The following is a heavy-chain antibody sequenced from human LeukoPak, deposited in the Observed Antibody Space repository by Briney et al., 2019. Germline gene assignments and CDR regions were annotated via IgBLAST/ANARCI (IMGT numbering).Heavy chain of an antibody. D-gene: IGHD3-10*01. J-gene: IGHJ4*02. CDR3: ARDGRARGALDY. Sequence: KPSETLSLTCTVSGGSISSYSWSWIRQPPGKGLEWIGYIYHSGSTYYNASLKSRVTISVDRSKNQFSLKLSSVTAADTAVYYCARDGRARGALDYWGQGTLVTVSS. CDR2: IYHSGST. V-gene: IGHV4-30-2*01. CDR1: GGSISSYS.